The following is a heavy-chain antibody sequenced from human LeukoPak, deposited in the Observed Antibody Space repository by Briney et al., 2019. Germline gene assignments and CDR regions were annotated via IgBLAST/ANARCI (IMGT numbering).Heavy chain of an antibody. Sequence: GGSLRLSCAASGFTFSSYWMSWVRQAPGKGLEGVANIKQDGSEKYYVDSVKGRFTISRDNAKNSLYLQMNSLRAEDTAVYYCAREGQRWDFYYYYMDVWGKGTTVTVSS. V-gene: IGHV3-7*01. CDR1: GFTFSSYW. J-gene: IGHJ6*03. CDR3: AREGQRWDFYYYYMDV. CDR2: IKQDGSEK. D-gene: IGHD6-25*01.